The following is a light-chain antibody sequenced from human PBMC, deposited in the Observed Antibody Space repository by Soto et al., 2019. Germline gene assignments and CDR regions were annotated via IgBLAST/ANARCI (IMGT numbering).Light chain of an antibody. Sequence: EIVLTHSAGTLSWSPGERATLSWRASLTISDNYLAWYQQKDGQAPRLFIYDASNRATGIPDRFSASGYGTDFNLTISRLETEDFAVYYCQQYSMAPLTFGQGTKVDIK. V-gene: IGKV3-20*01. CDR2: DAS. J-gene: IGKJ1*01. CDR3: QQYSMAPLT. CDR1: LTISDNY.